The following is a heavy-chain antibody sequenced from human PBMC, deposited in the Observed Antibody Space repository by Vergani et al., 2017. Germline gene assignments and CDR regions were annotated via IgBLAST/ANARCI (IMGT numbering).Heavy chain of an antibody. Sequence: QVQLQESGPGLVKPSQTLSLTCTVSGGSISSGGYYWSWIRQHPGKGLEWIGYIYYSGSTYYNPSLKSRVTISVDTSKNQFSLKLSSVTAADTAVYYCARLLRRRVAATPYYYGMDVWGQGTTVTVSS. D-gene: IGHD2-15*01. J-gene: IGHJ6*02. V-gene: IGHV4-31*03. CDR1: GGSISSGGYY. CDR2: IYYSGST. CDR3: ARLLRRRVAATPYYYGMDV.